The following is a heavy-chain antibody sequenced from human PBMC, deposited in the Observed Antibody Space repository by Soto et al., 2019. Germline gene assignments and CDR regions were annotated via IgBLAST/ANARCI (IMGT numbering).Heavy chain of an antibody. CDR3: AAVGGYSYGYPYFDY. CDR2: IVVGSGNT. J-gene: IGHJ4*02. V-gene: IGHV1-58*02. CDR1: GFTFTSSA. Sequence: QMQLVQSGPEVKKPGTSVKVSCKASGFTFTSSAMQWVRQARGQRLEWIGWIVVGSGNTNYAQKFQERVTITRDMSTSTAYMELSSLRSEDTAVYYCAAVGGYSYGYPYFDYWGQGTLVTVTS. D-gene: IGHD5-18*01.